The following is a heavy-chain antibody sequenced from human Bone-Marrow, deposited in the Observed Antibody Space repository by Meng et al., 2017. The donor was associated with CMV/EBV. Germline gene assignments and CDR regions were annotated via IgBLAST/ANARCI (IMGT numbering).Heavy chain of an antibody. CDR3: ARGRNVLGSGYHIRNSSDP. D-gene: IGHD3-3*01. CDR1: GASFSGYY. V-gene: IGHV4-34*01. CDR2: INHSGST. Sequence: SQTLSLTCAVDGASFSGYYCSWIRQPPGKGLEWIGEINHSGSTNYNPSLKSRVTISVDTSKNQFSLKLSSVTAADTAVYDCARGRNVLGSGYHIRNSSDPWGQGTLVTVSS. J-gene: IGHJ5*02.